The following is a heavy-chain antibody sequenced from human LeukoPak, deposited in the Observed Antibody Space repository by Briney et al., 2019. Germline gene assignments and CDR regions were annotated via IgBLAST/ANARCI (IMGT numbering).Heavy chain of an antibody. J-gene: IGHJ4*02. V-gene: IGHV3-23*01. CDR3: AKSGYNRFDY. D-gene: IGHD5-24*01. CDR2: ISGSGSGGST. Sequence: GGSLRLSCVVSGFTFSSSAMSWVRQAPGKGLEWVSSISGSGSGGSTYYADSVKGRFTISRDNSKNTLYLQTNSLRAEDTAVYYCAKSGYNRFDYWGQGTLVTVSS. CDR1: GFTFSSSA.